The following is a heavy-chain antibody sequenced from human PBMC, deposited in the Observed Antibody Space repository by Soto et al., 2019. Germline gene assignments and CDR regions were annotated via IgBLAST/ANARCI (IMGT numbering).Heavy chain of an antibody. V-gene: IGHV1-69*05. CDR1: GGTFSSYA. J-gene: IGHJ4*02. Sequence: SVKVSCKASGGTFSSYAISWVRQAPGQRLEWMGGIIPIYGTANYAQKFQGRVTITRDTSTSTAYMELSSLRSEDTAVYYCAILPVNVAAADYWGQGTLVTVSS. CDR3: AILPVNVAAADY. CDR2: IIPIYGTA. D-gene: IGHD6-13*01.